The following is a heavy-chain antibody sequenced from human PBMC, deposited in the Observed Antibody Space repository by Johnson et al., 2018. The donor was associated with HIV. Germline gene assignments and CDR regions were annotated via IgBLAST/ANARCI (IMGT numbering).Heavy chain of an antibody. CDR3: AREGVGTTCPFDM. J-gene: IGHJ3*02. D-gene: IGHD1-26*01. CDR1: GFTFSSYT. CDR2: ISYDGSNK. Sequence: VQVVESGGGVVQPGRSLRLSCAASGFTFSSYTMHWVRQAPGKGLEWVAVISYDGSNKYYADSVKGRFTISRDNSKNTLYLQMNSLRVEDTAVYYCAREGVGTTCPFDMWGQGTMVTVSS. V-gene: IGHV3-30-3*01.